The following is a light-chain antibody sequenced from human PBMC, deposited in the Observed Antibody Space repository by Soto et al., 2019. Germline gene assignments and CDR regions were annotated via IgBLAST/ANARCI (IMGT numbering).Light chain of an antibody. CDR2: KVS. CDR3: QQYNTYPWT. Sequence: IQMTQSPSTLSASVGDRVTITCRASQSTNSWLAWYQQKPGKAPKILIYKVSNLESGVPSRFSGSGSGTEFTLTISSLQPDDFATYYCQQYNTYPWTFGQGTKVEIK. J-gene: IGKJ1*01. CDR1: QSTNSW. V-gene: IGKV1-5*03.